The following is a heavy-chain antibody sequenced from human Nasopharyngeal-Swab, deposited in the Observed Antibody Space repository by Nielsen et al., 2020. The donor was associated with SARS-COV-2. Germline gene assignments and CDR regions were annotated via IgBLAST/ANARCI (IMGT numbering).Heavy chain of an antibody. CDR2: VHHSGST. Sequence: WVRQPPWKGLEWIGEVHHSGSTHYNPSLKSQVVISADKSNQFSLRMNSVTAADTALYYCARSLVGCSSHTCALMNWGHGTLVTVSS. CDR3: ARSLVGCSSHTCALMN. J-gene: IGHJ4*01. V-gene: IGHV4-4*02. D-gene: IGHD2-2*01.